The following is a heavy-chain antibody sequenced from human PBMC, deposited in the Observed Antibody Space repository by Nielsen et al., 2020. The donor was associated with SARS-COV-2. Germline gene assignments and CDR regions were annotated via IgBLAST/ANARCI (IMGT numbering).Heavy chain of an antibody. CDR3: ASSGWLDY. Sequence: GESLKISCAASGFIFRDYYMTWIRQAPGKGLEWISYITNTGAEYYADSVKGRFTISRDNAQSSLYLLMNNLRAEDTAVYYCASSGWLDYWGQGTRVTVSS. J-gene: IGHJ4*02. D-gene: IGHD6-19*01. CDR2: ITNTGAE. V-gene: IGHV3-11*04. CDR1: GFIFRDYY.